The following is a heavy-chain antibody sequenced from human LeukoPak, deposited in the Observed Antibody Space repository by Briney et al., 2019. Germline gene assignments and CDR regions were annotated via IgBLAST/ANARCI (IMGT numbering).Heavy chain of an antibody. Sequence: GRSLRLSCTASAFTFSSYAMHRVRQAPGKGLEWMAVVSYDGNTKYYADSVRGRFTISRDNSENTLYLQMNSLRAEDTAVYYCAKRGSTWDLDYWGQGTLVTVSS. CDR2: VSYDGNTK. D-gene: IGHD6-6*01. CDR3: AKRGSTWDLDY. V-gene: IGHV3-33*06. J-gene: IGHJ4*02. CDR1: AFTFSSYA.